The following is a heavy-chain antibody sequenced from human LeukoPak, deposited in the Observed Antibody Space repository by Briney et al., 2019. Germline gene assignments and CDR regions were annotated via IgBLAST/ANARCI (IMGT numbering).Heavy chain of an antibody. D-gene: IGHD3-10*01. V-gene: IGHV4-34*01. CDR2: INHSGST. CDR1: GGSFSGYY. Sequence: SETLSLTCAVYGGSFSGYYWSWIRQPPGKGLEWIGEINHSGSTNYNPSLKSRVTISIDTSKNQVSLKLSSVTAADTAVYYCARHYYYSGSGTYFDYWGQGTLVTVSS. J-gene: IGHJ4*02. CDR3: ARHYYYSGSGTYFDY.